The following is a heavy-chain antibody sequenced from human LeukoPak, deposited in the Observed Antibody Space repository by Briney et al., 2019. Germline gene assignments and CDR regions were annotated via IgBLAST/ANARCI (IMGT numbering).Heavy chain of an antibody. D-gene: IGHD3-22*01. CDR3: AREYYYDSSGYYSIDY. Sequence: GGSLRLSCAASGFTFSSYGMHWVRQAPGKGLEWVAVISYDGSNKYYADSVKGRFTISRDNSKNTLYLQVNSLRAEDTAVYYCAREYYYDSSGYYSIDYWGQGTLVTVSS. J-gene: IGHJ4*02. CDR2: ISYDGSNK. CDR1: GFTFSSYG. V-gene: IGHV3-30*03.